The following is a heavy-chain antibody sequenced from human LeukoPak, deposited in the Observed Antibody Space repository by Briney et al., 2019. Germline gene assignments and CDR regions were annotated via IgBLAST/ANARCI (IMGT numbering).Heavy chain of an antibody. CDR1: GGSINGYY. CDR3: ARADYDTSAYYYTFDY. D-gene: IGHD3-22*01. V-gene: IGHV4-59*01. CDR2: IYYRGST. J-gene: IGHJ4*02. Sequence: SETLSLTCTVSGGSINGYYWSWIRQPPEKGLEWIGYIYYRGSTNYNPSLKSRVTISLDTSKNQFSLKLSSVTAADTAVYYCARADYDTSAYYYTFDYWGQGTLVTVSS.